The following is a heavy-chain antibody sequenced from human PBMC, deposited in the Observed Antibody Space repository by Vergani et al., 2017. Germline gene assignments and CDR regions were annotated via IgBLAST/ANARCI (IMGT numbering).Heavy chain of an antibody. CDR2: ISAYNGNT. CDR1: GYTFTSYG. CDR3: ARGTPIVVVPSNRGDAFDI. D-gene: IGHD2-2*01. V-gene: IGHV1-18*01. Sequence: QVQLVQSGAEVKKPGASVKVSCKASGYTFTSYGISWVRQAPGQGLEWMGWISAYNGNTNYAQKLQGRVTMTTDTSTSTAYMELRSLRSDDTAVYYCARGTPIVVVPSNRGDAFDIWGQGTMVTVSS. J-gene: IGHJ3*02.